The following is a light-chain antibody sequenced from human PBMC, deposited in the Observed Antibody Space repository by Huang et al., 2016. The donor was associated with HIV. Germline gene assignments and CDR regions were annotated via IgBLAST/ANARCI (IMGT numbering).Light chain of an antibody. V-gene: IGKV1-39*01. J-gene: IGKJ2*01. CDR3: QQSARTPRT. CDR2: AAS. Sequence: DIQITQSPSSLSASGGDTFIITCRASQNIKRYLNWYKQEPGKAPKLLISAASKLQVGVPSTFRGSGSGTDFTLTINSLQPEDSATYYCQQSARTPRTFGQGTKLEI. CDR1: QNIKRY.